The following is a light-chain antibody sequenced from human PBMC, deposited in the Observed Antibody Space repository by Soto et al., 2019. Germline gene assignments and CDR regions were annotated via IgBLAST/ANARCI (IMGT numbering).Light chain of an antibody. Sequence: EIVMTQSPATVSVSPEERDTLSCRASQSVSSNLAWYQQKPGQAPRLLIYGASTRATGIPARFSGSGSGTEFTLTISSLQSEDFAVYYCQQYNNWPPWTFGQGTKVDIK. CDR1: QSVSSN. CDR2: GAS. CDR3: QQYNNWPPWT. V-gene: IGKV3-15*01. J-gene: IGKJ1*01.